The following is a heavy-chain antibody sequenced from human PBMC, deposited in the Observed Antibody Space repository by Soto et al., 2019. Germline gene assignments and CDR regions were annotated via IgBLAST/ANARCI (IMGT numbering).Heavy chain of an antibody. Sequence: ITLKESGPTLVKPTQTLTLTCTFSGFSLNTGGVGVGWVRQPRGKAMDWLALIYWDDDERYRPSLRSRLNITKDTINNQVVLTMTNMDPEDTATYYCVRNWRYYGGDYYYGMDAWGQGTTVTVSS. CDR3: VRNWRYYGGDYYYGMDA. V-gene: IGHV2-5*02. J-gene: IGHJ6*02. CDR2: IYWDDDE. CDR1: GFSLNTGGVG. D-gene: IGHD3-10*01.